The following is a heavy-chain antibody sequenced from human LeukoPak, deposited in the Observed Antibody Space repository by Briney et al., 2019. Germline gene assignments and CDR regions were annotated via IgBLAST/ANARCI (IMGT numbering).Heavy chain of an antibody. CDR2: ISGSGGNT. V-gene: IGHV3-23*01. J-gene: IGHJ5*02. CDR3: AKSWATVTTGSSDWFDP. CDR1: GFTFNNYA. Sequence: GGSLRLSCAASGFTFNNYAMSWVRQAPGKGLEWVSAISGSGGNTYYADSVKGRFTISRDHSKNTLYLQMNSLRAEDTAVYYCAKSWATVTTGSSDWFDPWGQGTLVTVSS. D-gene: IGHD4-17*01.